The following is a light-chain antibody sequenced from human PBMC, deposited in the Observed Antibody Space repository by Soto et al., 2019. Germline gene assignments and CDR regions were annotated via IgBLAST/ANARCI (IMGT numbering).Light chain of an antibody. Sequence: QSVLTQPASVSGSPGQSITISCTGTSSDVGGYNYVSWYQQHPGRAPKLMIFEVSNRPSGISNRFSGSKSGNTASLTNSGLQAEDEADYYCSSYTSSTTLLFGGGTKVTVL. CDR1: SSDVGGYNY. J-gene: IGLJ2*01. V-gene: IGLV2-14*01. CDR3: SSYTSSTTLL. CDR2: EVS.